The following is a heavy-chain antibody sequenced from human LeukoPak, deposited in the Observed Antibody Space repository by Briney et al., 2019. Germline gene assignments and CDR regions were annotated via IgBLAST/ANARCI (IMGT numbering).Heavy chain of an antibody. CDR1: GYTFTSYA. D-gene: IGHD3-3*01. CDR2: INAGNGNT. CDR3: ARHGAYDFWSGYHDCFDY. J-gene: IGHJ4*02. Sequence: ASVKVSCKASGYTFTSYAMHWVRQAPGQRLEWMGWINAGNGNTKYSQKFQGRVTITRDTSASTACMELSSLRSEDTAVYYCARHGAYDFWSGYHDCFDYWGQGTLVTVSS. V-gene: IGHV1-3*01.